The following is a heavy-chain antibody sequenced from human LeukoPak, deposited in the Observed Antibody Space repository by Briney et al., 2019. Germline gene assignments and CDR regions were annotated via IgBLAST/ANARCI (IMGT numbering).Heavy chain of an antibody. CDR3: ARSGRGTYYYFDL. V-gene: IGHV1-18*01. J-gene: IGHJ4*02. CDR2: ISGSNGNT. D-gene: IGHD1-26*01. Sequence: ASVRVSCKASGYSFNRYGVSWVRQAPGQGLEWVGWISGSNGNTYYAQSFQGRVTMTTDVSTGTAYMDLRNLGLDDTAVYFCARSGRGTYYYFDLWGQGTLVSVSS. CDR1: GYSFNRYG.